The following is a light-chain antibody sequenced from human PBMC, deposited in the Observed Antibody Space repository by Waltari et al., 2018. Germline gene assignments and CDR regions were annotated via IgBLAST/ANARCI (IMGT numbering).Light chain of an antibody. J-gene: IGLJ6*01. CDR3: CSYRTINALDV. V-gene: IGLV2-14*03. Sequence: QSALTQPASVSGSPGQSITIPCTGTSRDIGSYNYIPWYQQHPGKAPKLLIYDVSNRPSGVSNRFSGSKSGNTASLTISGLQAEDEADYYCCSYRTINALDVFGGGTKVTVL. CDR2: DVS. CDR1: SRDIGSYNY.